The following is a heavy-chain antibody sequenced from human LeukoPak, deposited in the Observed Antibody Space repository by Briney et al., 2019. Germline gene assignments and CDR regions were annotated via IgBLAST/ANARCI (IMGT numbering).Heavy chain of an antibody. J-gene: IGHJ5*02. CDR2: IWYDGSNK. Sequence: GGSLRLSCAASGFTFSSYGMPWVRQAPGKGLEWVAVIWYDGSNKYYADSVKGRFTISRDNSKNTLYLQMNSLRAEDTAVYYCARAGGPSGSPTNWFDPWGQGTLVTVSS. V-gene: IGHV3-33*01. CDR1: GFTFSSYG. CDR3: ARAGGPSGSPTNWFDP. D-gene: IGHD1-26*01.